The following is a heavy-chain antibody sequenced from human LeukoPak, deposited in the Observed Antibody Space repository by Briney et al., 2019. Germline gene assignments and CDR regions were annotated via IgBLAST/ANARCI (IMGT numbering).Heavy chain of an antibody. Sequence: ASVKVSCKASGYTFIGYYIHWVRQAPGQGLEWMGSINPTSGVTNYAQKFQGRVTMTRDTSISTAYMELSSLRSDDTAVYYCARDQYCTSSGCYPYFHFWGQGTPVTVSS. CDR2: INPTSGVT. J-gene: IGHJ4*02. CDR3: ARDQYCTSSGCYPYFHF. D-gene: IGHD2-2*01. CDR1: GYTFIGYY. V-gene: IGHV1-2*02.